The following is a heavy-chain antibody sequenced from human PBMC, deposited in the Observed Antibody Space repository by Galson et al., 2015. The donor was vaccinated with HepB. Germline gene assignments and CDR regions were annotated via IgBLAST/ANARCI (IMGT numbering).Heavy chain of an antibody. V-gene: IGHV3-33*01. CDR3: ARGGYYDSSGYRWFDP. Sequence: SLRLSCAASGFTFSSYGMHWVRQAPGKGLEWVAVIWYDGGNKYYADSVKGRFTISRDNSKNTLYLQMNSLRAEDTAVYYCARGGYYDSSGYRWFDPWGQGTLVTVSS. D-gene: IGHD3-22*01. CDR1: GFTFSSYG. J-gene: IGHJ5*02. CDR2: IWYDGGNK.